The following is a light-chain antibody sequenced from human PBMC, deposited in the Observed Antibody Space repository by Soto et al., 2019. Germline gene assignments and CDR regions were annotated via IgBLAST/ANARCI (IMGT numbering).Light chain of an antibody. CDR2: AAS. CDR3: QQSYSTPRT. V-gene: IGKV1-39*01. Sequence: DIQMTQSPSSLSASVGDRVTITCRASQSISSSLNWYQQKPGKAPKLLIYAASSLQSAVPSRFSGSGAGTDFTLTISSLQPEDFATYYCQQSYSTPRTFGQGTKVEIK. J-gene: IGKJ1*01. CDR1: QSISSS.